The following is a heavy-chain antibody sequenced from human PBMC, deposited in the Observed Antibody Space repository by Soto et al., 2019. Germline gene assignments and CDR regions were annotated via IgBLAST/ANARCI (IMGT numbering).Heavy chain of an antibody. CDR1: GFTFSNHA. CDR3: ARDPGGYYCTSTSCLYFFDH. Sequence: EVQLLESGGALVQPGGSLRLSCAASGFTFSNHAMNWVRQAPGKGLEWVSTISDSGSTYYADSVKGRFTISRDNSKNTLYLQMNSLIAEDTAVYYCARDPGGYYCTSTSCLYFFDHWGQGTLVIVSS. D-gene: IGHD2-2*01. V-gene: IGHV3-23*01. J-gene: IGHJ4*02. CDR2: ISDSGST.